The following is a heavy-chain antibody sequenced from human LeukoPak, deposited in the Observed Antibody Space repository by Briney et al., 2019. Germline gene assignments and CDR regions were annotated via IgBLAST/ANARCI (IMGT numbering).Heavy chain of an antibody. CDR2: IYHSGNK. D-gene: IGHD6-13*01. Sequence: PSETLSLTCTVSGYSIDNGYYWGWLRQPPGKGLEWLGSIYHSGNKYYNPSLKSRVTISVDTSKNQFSLKLTSVTAADTAMYYCARIETEGSSWYGVHYFDYWGRGTQVTVSS. CDR1: GYSIDNGYY. V-gene: IGHV4-38-2*02. CDR3: ARIETEGSSWYGVHYFDY. J-gene: IGHJ4*02.